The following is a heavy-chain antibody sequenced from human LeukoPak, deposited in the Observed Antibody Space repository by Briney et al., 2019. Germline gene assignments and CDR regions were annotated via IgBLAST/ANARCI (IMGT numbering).Heavy chain of an antibody. V-gene: IGHV4-61*01. Sequence: PSETLSLTCTVSGGSISSSSYYWSWIRQPPGKGLEWIGYIYYSGSTNYNPSLKSRVTISVDTSKNQFSLKLSSVTAADTAVYYCARADGRGQLVSNWFDPWGQGTLVTVSS. D-gene: IGHD6-6*01. J-gene: IGHJ5*02. CDR1: GGSISSSSYY. CDR2: IYYSGST. CDR3: ARADGRGQLVSNWFDP.